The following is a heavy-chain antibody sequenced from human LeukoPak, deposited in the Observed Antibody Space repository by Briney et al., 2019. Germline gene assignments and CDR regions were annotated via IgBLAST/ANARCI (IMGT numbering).Heavy chain of an antibody. CDR3: ARDLRGYSPHFDY. V-gene: IGHV4-34*01. J-gene: IGHJ4*02. D-gene: IGHD3-22*01. Sequence: SETLCLSCAVYGWSFSGYYWSWIRQPPGKGLEWIGEINHSGSTNYNPSLKSRVTISVDTSKNQFSLKLSSVTAADTAVYYCARDLRGYSPHFDYWGQGTPVTASS. CDR1: GWSFSGYY. CDR2: INHSGST.